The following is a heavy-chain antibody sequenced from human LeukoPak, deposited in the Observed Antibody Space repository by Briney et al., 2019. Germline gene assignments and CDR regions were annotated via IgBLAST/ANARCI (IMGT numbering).Heavy chain of an antibody. CDR1: GFTFSSYA. CDR2: ISGSGGST. V-gene: IGHV3-23*01. J-gene: IGHJ4*02. D-gene: IGHD4-23*01. CDR3: AKDLGYGGNSCPDH. Sequence: PGGSLRLSCAASGFTFSSYAMSWVRQAPGKGLEWVSAISGSGGSTYYADSVKGRFTISRDNSKNTLYLQMNSLRAEDTAVYYCAKDLGYGGNSCPDHWGQGTLVTVSS.